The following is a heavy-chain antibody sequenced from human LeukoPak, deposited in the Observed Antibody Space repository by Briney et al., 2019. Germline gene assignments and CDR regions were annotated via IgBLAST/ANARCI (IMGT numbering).Heavy chain of an antibody. J-gene: IGHJ4*02. Sequence: GGSLRLSCAASGFTFSTYWMSWVRQAPGKGLEWVANIKPDGSEKNYVDSVKGRFSISRDNAKNSLHLQMNSLGAEDTAVYYCARSLWPEDYWGQGTLVTVSS. CDR2: IKPDGSEK. V-gene: IGHV3-7*01. D-gene: IGHD3-10*01. CDR1: GFTFSTYW. CDR3: ARSLWPEDY.